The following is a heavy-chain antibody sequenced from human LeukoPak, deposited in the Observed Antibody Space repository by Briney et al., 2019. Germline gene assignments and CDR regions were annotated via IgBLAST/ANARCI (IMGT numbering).Heavy chain of an antibody. D-gene: IGHD6-13*01. V-gene: IGHV3-30-3*01. J-gene: IGHJ4*02. CDR2: ISYDGSNK. CDR3: ARVPGIAAAGVGY. CDR1: GFTFSSYA. Sequence: GGSLRLSCAASGFTFSSYAMHWVRQAPGKGLEWVAVISYDGSNKYYADSVKGRFTISRDNSKNTLYLQMNSLRAEDTAVYYCARVPGIAAAGVGYWGQGTLVTVSS.